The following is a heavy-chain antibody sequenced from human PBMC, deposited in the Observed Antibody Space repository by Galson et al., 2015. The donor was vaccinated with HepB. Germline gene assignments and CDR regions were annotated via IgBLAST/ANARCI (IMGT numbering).Heavy chain of an antibody. D-gene: IGHD3-16*01. CDR3: ARSWGYWFDP. Sequence: CAISGDSVSSNSAAWNWIRQPPSRGLEWLGRTYYRSKWYNDYAVSVKSRITINADTSKNQFSLQLNSVTPEDTAVYYCARSWGYWFDPWGQGTQVTVSS. CDR1: GDSVSSNSAA. CDR2: TYYRSKWYN. J-gene: IGHJ5*02. V-gene: IGHV6-1*01.